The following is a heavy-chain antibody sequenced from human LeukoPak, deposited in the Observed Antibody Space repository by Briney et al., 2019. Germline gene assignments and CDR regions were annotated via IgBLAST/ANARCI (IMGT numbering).Heavy chain of an antibody. J-gene: IGHJ6*03. CDR1: GGTFSSYA. Sequence: GASVKVSCKASGGTFSSYAISWVRQAPGQGLEWMGGIIPIFGTANYAQKFQGRVTITADESTSTAYMELSSLRSEDTAVYYCARAPTVVNGRPYYYYYMDVWGKGTTVTISS. CDR3: ARAPTVVNGRPYYYYYMDV. D-gene: IGHD4-23*01. CDR2: IIPIFGTA. V-gene: IGHV1-69*13.